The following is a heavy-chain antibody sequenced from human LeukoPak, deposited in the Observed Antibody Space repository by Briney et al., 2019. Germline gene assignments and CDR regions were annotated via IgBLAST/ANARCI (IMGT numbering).Heavy chain of an antibody. Sequence: GGSLRLSCAASGFTFSSYAMHWVRQAPGKGLEWVAVIYYDGSNKYYADSVKGRFTISRDNSKNTLYLQMNSLRAEDTAVYYCASNPGYSSSWEEYYFAYWGQGTLVTVSS. CDR3: ASNPGYSSSWEEYYFAY. CDR2: IYYDGSNK. V-gene: IGHV3-30-3*01. J-gene: IGHJ4*02. D-gene: IGHD6-13*01. CDR1: GFTFSSYA.